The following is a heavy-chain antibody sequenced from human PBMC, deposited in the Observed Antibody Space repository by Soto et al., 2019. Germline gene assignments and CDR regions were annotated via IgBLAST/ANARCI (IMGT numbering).Heavy chain of an antibody. J-gene: IGHJ5*02. D-gene: IGHD3-22*01. V-gene: IGHV3-15*07. CDR2: IKSKTDGGTT. CDR3: FTWYYYDSSGYLGPNWFDP. Sequence: GGSLRLSCAASGFTFSNAWMNWVRQAPGRGLEWVGRIKSKTDGGTTDYAAPVKGRFTISRDDSKNTLYLQMNSLKTEDTAVYYCFTWYYYDSSGYLGPNWFDPWGQGTLVTGLL. CDR1: GFTFSNAW.